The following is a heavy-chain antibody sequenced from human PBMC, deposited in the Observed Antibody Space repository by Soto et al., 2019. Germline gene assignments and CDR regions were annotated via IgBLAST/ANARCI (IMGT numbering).Heavy chain of an antibody. J-gene: IGHJ6*02. Sequence: EVQLLESGGGLVQPGGSLRLSCAASGFTFSSYAMSWVRQAPGKGLEWVSAISGSGGSTYSADSVKGRFTISRDNSKNTLYLQMNSLRAEDTAVYYCANTYGSGIYWHYYGIDVWGQGTTVTVSS. D-gene: IGHD3-10*01. V-gene: IGHV3-23*01. CDR2: ISGSGGST. CDR1: GFTFSSYA. CDR3: ANTYGSGIYWHYYGIDV.